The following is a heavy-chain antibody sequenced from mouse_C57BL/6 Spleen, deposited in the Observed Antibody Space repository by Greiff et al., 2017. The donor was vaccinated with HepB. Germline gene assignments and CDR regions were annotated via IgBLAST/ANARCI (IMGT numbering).Heavy chain of an antibody. Sequence: EVQLMESGPGLVKPSQSLSLTCSVTGYSITSGYYWNWIRQFPGNKLEWMGYISYDGSNNYNPSLKNRISITRDTSKNQFFLKLNSVTTEDTATYYCARGDGYPYYFDYWGQGTTLTVSS. CDR3: ARGDGYPYYFDY. CDR2: ISYDGSN. J-gene: IGHJ2*01. D-gene: IGHD2-3*01. CDR1: GYSITSGYY. V-gene: IGHV3-6*01.